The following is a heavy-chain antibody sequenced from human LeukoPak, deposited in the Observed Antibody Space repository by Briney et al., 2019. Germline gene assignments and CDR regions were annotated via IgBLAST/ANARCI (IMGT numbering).Heavy chain of an antibody. CDR1: GYTFTGYY. V-gene: IGHV1-2*06. CDR3: AREVGDPAWSDI. Sequence: ASVKVSCKASGYTFTGYYMHWVRQAPGQGLEWMGRINPNSGGTNYAQKFQGRVTMTRDTSISTAYMELSRLRSDDTAVYYCAREVGDPAWSDIWGQGTMVTVSS. D-gene: IGHD2-15*01. J-gene: IGHJ3*02. CDR2: INPNSGGT.